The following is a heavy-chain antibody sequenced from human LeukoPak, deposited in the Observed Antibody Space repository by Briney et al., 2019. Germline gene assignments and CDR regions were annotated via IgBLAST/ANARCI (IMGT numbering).Heavy chain of an antibody. D-gene: IGHD6-6*01. V-gene: IGHV1-2*06. Sequence: ASVKVSCKASGYTFTGYYMHWVRQAPGQGLEWMGRINPNSGGTNYAQKFQGRVTMTRDTSISTAYMELSRLRSDDTAVYYCARDAGCSSSSKDAFDIWGQGTMVTVSS. CDR3: ARDAGCSSSSKDAFDI. CDR2: INPNSGGT. CDR1: GYTFTGYY. J-gene: IGHJ3*02.